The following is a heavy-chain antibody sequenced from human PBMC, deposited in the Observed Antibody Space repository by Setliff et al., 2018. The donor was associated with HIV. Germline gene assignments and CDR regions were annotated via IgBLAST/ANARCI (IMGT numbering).Heavy chain of an antibody. CDR1: GGSIRSSGYS. V-gene: IGHV4-30-2*01. CDR2: IYYNGNA. Sequence: LSLTCAVSGGSIRSSGYSWTWIRQAPGKGLEWVGYIYYNGNAYYNPSLKSRVTISVDRSKNQFSLKLSSVTAADTAVYYCARRGDFFYYAMDVWGQGTTVTVSS. CDR3: ARRGDFFYYAMDV. J-gene: IGHJ6*02.